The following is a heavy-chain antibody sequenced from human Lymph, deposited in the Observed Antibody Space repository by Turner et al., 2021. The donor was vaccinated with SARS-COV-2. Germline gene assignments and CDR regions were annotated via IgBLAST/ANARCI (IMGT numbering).Heavy chain of an antibody. CDR3: AKGVRGVIIPEAFDI. CDR2: ISVSGGST. J-gene: IGHJ3*02. Sequence: EVQLLESGGGLVLPGGSLRLSCSASGFTFSSYAMSWVRQAPGKGLEWVSSISVSGGSTYNADSVKGRFTISRDNSKNTLYLQMNSLRVEDTAVYYCAKGVRGVIIPEAFDIWGQGTMVTISS. CDR1: GFTFSSYA. D-gene: IGHD3-10*01. V-gene: IGHV3-23*01.